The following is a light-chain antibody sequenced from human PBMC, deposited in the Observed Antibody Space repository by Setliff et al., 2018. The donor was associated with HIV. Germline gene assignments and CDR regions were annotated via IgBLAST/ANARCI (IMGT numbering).Light chain of an antibody. V-gene: IGKV1-5*03. Sequence: DIQMTQSPSTLSASVGDRVTITCRASQSISSWLAWYQQKPGKAPKLLIYKASSLESGVPSRFSGSGSGTEFTLTISSLQPDDFATYYCQQYISYWTFAQGTKVDIK. J-gene: IGKJ1*01. CDR2: KAS. CDR3: QQYISYWT. CDR1: QSISSW.